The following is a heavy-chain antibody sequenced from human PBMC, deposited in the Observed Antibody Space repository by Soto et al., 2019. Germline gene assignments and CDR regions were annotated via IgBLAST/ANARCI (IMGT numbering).Heavy chain of an antibody. J-gene: IGHJ4*02. CDR2: ISSSSSYI. V-gene: IGHV3-21*04. CDR3: AKDPNGDYVGAFDD. CDR1: GFTFSSYS. D-gene: IGHD4-17*01. Sequence: GGSLRLSCAASGFTFSSYSMNWVRQAPGKGLEWVSSISSSSSYIYYADSVKGRFIISRDNSENTLYLQMNSLRAEDTALYYCAKDPNGDYVGAFDDWGQGTLVTVSS.